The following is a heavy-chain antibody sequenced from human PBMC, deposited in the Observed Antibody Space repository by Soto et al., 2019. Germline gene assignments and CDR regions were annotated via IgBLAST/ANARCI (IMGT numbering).Heavy chain of an antibody. D-gene: IGHD1-1*01. CDR3: ATGPFTAGDY. V-gene: IGHV3-23*01. J-gene: IGHJ4*02. Sequence: EVQLLDSGGGWVQPGGSLRLSWVASGFPFSNFAMNWPRQLPGKGLEWVSVITSSRDSTYFADSVSGRFTISRDNSKNTLYLQLNSLRAEDTDIYYCATGPFTAGDYWAQGTPVTVTS. CDR1: GFPFSNFA. CDR2: ITSSRDST.